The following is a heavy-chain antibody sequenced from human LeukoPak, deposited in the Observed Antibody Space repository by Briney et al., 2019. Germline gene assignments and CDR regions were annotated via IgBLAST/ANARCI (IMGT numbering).Heavy chain of an antibody. CDR1: GFTFSSYW. Sequence: PGGSLRLSYAASGFTFSSYWMSWVRQAPGKGLEWVANIKQDGSEKYYVDSVKGRFTISRDNAKNSLYLQMNSLRAEDTAVYYCARDYYDSSGYSYYYYYGMDVWGQGTTVTVSS. CDR3: ARDYYDSSGYSYYYYYGMDV. V-gene: IGHV3-7*01. CDR2: IKQDGSEK. D-gene: IGHD3-22*01. J-gene: IGHJ6*02.